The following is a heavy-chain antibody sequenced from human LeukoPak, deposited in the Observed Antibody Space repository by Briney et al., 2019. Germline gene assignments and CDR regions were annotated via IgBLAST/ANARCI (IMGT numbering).Heavy chain of an antibody. CDR1: GFTFSIYD. J-gene: IGHJ4*02. CDR3: ARGDYYDSSGYYSFDY. D-gene: IGHD3-22*01. Sequence: PGGSLRLSCAASGFTFSIYDMHWVRQATGRGLEWVSAIGTAGDTYYPGSVKGRFTISRENAKNSLYLQMNSLRAGDTAVYYCARGDYYDSSGYYSFDYWGQGTLVTVSS. V-gene: IGHV3-13*01. CDR2: IGTAGDT.